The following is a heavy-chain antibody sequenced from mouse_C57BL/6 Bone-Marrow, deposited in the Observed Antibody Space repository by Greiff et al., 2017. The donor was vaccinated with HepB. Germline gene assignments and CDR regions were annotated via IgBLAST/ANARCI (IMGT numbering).Heavy chain of an antibody. J-gene: IGHJ4*01. CDR2: ISSGGSYT. Sequence: EVQGVESGGDLVKPGGSLKLSCAASGFTFSSYGMSWVRQTPDKRLEWVATISSGGSYTYYPDSVKGRFTISRDNAKNTLYLQMSSLKSEDTAMYYCARRRSYYYAMDYWGQGTSVTVSS. CDR1: GFTFSSYG. V-gene: IGHV5-6*01. CDR3: ARRRSYYYAMDY.